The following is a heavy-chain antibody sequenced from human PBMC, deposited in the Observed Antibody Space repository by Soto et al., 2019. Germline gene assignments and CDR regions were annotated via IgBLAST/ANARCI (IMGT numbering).Heavy chain of an antibody. CDR2: IYYSGST. Sequence: QVQLQESGPGLVKPSQTLSLTCTVSGGSISSGGYYWSWIRQHPGKGLEWIGYIYYSGSTNYNPSLKSRVTISVDTSKNQFSLKLCSVTAADTAVYYCARGYCSSTSCFDPWGQGTLVTVSS. V-gene: IGHV4-31*03. J-gene: IGHJ5*02. CDR1: GGSISSGGYY. D-gene: IGHD2-2*01. CDR3: ARGYCSSTSCFDP.